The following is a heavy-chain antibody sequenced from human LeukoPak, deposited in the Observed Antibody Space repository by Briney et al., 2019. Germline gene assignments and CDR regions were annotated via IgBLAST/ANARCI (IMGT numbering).Heavy chain of an antibody. CDR2: IYYSGST. D-gene: IGHD4-17*01. V-gene: IGHV4-31*03. CDR1: GGSISSGGYY. CDR3: ARDPYGDSTFDY. Sequence: SQTLSLTCTVSGGSISSGGYYWSWIRQHPGKGLEWIGYIYYSGSTYYNPSLKSRVTISVDTSKNQFSLKLSSMTAADTAVYYCARDPYGDSTFDYWGQGTLVTVSS. J-gene: IGHJ4*02.